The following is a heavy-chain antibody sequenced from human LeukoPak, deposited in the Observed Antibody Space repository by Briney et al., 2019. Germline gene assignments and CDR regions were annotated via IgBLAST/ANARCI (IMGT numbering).Heavy chain of an antibody. CDR2: IQYDESSK. V-gene: IGHV3-30*02. D-gene: IGHD3-10*01. J-gene: IGHJ4*02. CDR1: GLRFSRGG. CDR3: ASNVFRGVIIDY. Sequence: GGSLRLSCKASGLRFSRGGMHWIRQAPGKGLEWLAFIQYDESSKYYADSVKGRFTISRDNSKNTLYLQMNSLRAEDTAVYYCASNVFRGVIIDYWGQGTLVTVSS.